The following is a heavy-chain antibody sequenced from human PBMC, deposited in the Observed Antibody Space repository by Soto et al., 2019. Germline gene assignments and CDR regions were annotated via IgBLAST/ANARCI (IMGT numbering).Heavy chain of an antibody. CDR1: SGSVFSSNW. V-gene: IGHV4-4*02. Sequence: QVQLQESGPGLVKPSGTLSLTCAVSSGSVFSSNWWSWVRLPPGKGLEWIGETRNSGGANYNPSLKSPVTLTVDRPRNRTFLELSSATATDPAVYYSATPLVMARTRGFDHWGLRPLVTVSS. D-gene: IGHD6-19*01. J-gene: IGHJ4*02. CDR2: TRNSGGA. CDR3: ATPLVMARTRGFDH.